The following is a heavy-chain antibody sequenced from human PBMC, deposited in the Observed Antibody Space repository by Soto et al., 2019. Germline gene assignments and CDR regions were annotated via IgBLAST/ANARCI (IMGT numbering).Heavy chain of an antibody. J-gene: IGHJ4*02. D-gene: IGHD6-19*01. V-gene: IGHV1-18*01. CDR1: GYTFTSYG. CDR2: ISAYNGNT. Sequence: QVQLVQSGAEVKKPGASVKVSCKASGYTFTSYGISWVRQAPGQGLEWMGWISAYNGNTNYAQKLQGRVTMTTDTDTSKGYREMRSLRSDDTAVYYCARDLAVGLVDYWGQGTLVTVSS. CDR3: ARDLAVGLVDY.